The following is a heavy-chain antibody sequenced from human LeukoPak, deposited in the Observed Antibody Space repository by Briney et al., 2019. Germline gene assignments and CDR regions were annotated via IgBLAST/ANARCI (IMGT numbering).Heavy chain of an antibody. J-gene: IGHJ4*02. CDR2: INHSGST. V-gene: IGHV4-34*01. CDR3: ARHRWLLPFDY. D-gene: IGHD3-22*01. CDR1: GGSFSGYY. Sequence: SETLSLTCAVYGGSFSGYYWSWIRQPPGKGLEWIGEINHSGSTNYNPSLKSRVTISVDTSENQFSLKLSSVTAADTAVYYCARHRWLLPFDYWGQGTLVTVSS.